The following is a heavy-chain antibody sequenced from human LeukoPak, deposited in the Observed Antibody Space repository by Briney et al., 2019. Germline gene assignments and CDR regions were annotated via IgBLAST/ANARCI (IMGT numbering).Heavy chain of an antibody. Sequence: PGGSLRLSCAASGFTLNNYWMNWVRQAPGKGLEWVANIWEDGSQKYYVDSVKGRFTISRDNAKNSLYLQMNSLRAEDTAVYYCARGDSSSKIDYWGQGTLVTASS. CDR2: IWEDGSQK. CDR1: GFTLNNYW. J-gene: IGHJ4*02. V-gene: IGHV3-7*01. D-gene: IGHD6-6*01. CDR3: ARGDSSSKIDY.